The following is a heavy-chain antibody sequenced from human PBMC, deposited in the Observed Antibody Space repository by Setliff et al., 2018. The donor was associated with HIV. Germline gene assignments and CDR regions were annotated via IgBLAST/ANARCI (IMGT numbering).Heavy chain of an antibody. J-gene: IGHJ3*02. D-gene: IGHD3-22*01. CDR3: ASRKIADAFDI. CDR2: IYYSGST. V-gene: IGHV4-59*08. CDR1: GGSISSHY. Sequence: PSETLSLTCTVSGGSISSHYWSWIRQPPGKGLEWIGSIYYSGSTNYNPSLKSRVTISVDTSKNQFSLKLSSVTAADTAVYYCASRKIADAFDIWGQGTMVTV.